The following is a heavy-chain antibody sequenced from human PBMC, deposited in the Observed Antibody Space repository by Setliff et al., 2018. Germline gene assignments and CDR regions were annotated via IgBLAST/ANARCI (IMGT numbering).Heavy chain of an antibody. Sequence: SETLSLTCSVSGGSINRDYWNWIRQPPGKGLEWIGYIDYSGSTNYNPSLKSRVTISLDTSKNQFSLQLSSVTAADTAVYFCARRADYSRSWSYYFDCWGQGTLVTVSS. J-gene: IGHJ4*02. CDR1: GGSINRDY. CDR3: ARRADYSRSWSYYFDC. V-gene: IGHV4-59*01. D-gene: IGHD6-13*01. CDR2: IDYSGST.